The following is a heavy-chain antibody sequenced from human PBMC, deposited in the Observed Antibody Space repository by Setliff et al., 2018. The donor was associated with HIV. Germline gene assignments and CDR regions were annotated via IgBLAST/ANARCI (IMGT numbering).Heavy chain of an antibody. CDR2: IHYTGNT. V-gene: IGHV4-39*02. J-gene: IGHJ4*02. CDR1: GASIMTTTYY. CDR3: AREGXGIDY. Sequence: PSETLSLTCTVFGASIMTTTYYWGWIRXXPGKGLEWIGSIHYTGNTXXTXXLKSRLTISVDASKNQISLKLTSVTAADTAIYFCAREGXGIDYWGPXILVXVSS.